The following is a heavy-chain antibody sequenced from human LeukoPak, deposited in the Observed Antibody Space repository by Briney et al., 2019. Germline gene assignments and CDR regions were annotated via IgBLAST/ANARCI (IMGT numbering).Heavy chain of an antibody. Sequence: PGGSLRLSCEASGFTFSSYGMHWVRQAPGKGLEWVAVIWYDGSNKYYADSVKGRFTVSRDNSKNTLYLQMNSLRAEDTAVYYCAKDYDEVGPAAPFDYWGQGTLVTVSS. CDR3: AKDYDEVGPAAPFDY. CDR2: IWYDGSNK. V-gene: IGHV3-33*06. CDR1: GFTFSSYG. J-gene: IGHJ4*02. D-gene: IGHD3-16*01.